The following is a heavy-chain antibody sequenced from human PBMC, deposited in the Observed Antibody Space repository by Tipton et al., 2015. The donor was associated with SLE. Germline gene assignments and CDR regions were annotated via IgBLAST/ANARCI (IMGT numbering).Heavy chain of an antibody. J-gene: IGHJ3*02. V-gene: IGHV3-48*04. CDR1: GFTFSSYS. Sequence: GSLRLSCAASGFTFSSYSMNWVRQAPGKGLEWVSYISSSGSTIYYADSVKGRFTISRDNAKNSLYLQMNSLRAEDTAVYYCARDCNSSGWPDDAFDIWGQGTMVTVSS. CDR2: ISSSGSTI. CDR3: ARDCNSSGWPDDAFDI. D-gene: IGHD6-19*01.